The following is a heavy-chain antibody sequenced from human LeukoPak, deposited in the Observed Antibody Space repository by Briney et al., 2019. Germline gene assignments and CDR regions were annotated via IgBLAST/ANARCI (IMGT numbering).Heavy chain of an antibody. CDR2: INAGNGNT. D-gene: IGHD6-19*01. Sequence: ASVKVSCKASGYTFTSYGISWVRQAPGQRLEWMGWINAGNGNTKYSQKFQGRVTITRDTSASTAYMELSSLRSEDTAVYYCAQNLIDSSGSDYWGQGTLVTVSS. V-gene: IGHV1-3*01. CDR3: AQNLIDSSGSDY. J-gene: IGHJ4*02. CDR1: GYTFTSYG.